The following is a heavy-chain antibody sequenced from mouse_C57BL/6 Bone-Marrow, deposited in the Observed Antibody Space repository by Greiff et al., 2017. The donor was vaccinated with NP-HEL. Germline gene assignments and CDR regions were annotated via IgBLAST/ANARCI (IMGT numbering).Heavy chain of an antibody. V-gene: IGHV1-20*01. CDR1: GYSFTGYF. CDR2: INPYNGDT. J-gene: IGHJ4*01. Sequence: VQLQQSGPELVKPGDSVKISCKASGYSFTGYFMNWVMQSHGKSLEWIGRINPYNGDTFYNQKFKGKATLTVDKSSSTAHMELRSLTSEDSAVYYCARCRGYGSSYAMDYWGQGTSVTVSS. CDR3: ARCRGYGSSYAMDY. D-gene: IGHD1-1*01.